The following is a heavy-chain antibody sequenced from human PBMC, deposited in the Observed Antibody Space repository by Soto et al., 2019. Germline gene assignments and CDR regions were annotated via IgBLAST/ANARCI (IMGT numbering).Heavy chain of an antibody. CDR2: IFHSGTS. CDR1: GDSISSSNW. V-gene: IGHV4-4*02. Sequence: QVQLQESGPGLVKPSGTLSLTCAVSGDSISSSNWWSWVRQPPGKGLEWIGEIFHSGTSNYNPSLESRVTISVDNSKIGFSLNLFSVTAADTAVYYCARLGPGATTVTTGAAFDIWGQGTMVTVSS. D-gene: IGHD4-17*01. J-gene: IGHJ3*02. CDR3: ARLGPGATTVTTGAAFDI.